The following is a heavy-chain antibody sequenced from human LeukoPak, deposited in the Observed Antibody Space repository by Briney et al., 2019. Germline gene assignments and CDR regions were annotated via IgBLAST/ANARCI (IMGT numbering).Heavy chain of an antibody. D-gene: IGHD3-16*02. V-gene: IGHV4-34*01. CDR3: ARGPRYTRYYYYIDV. CDR1: GGSFSGYY. J-gene: IGHJ6*03. Sequence: XETLSLTCAVYGGSFSGYYWSWIRQPPGKGLEWIGEINHSGSTNYNPSLKSRVTISVDTSKNQFSLKLSSVTAADTAVYYCARGPRYTRYYYYIDVWGKGTTVTVSS. CDR2: INHSGST.